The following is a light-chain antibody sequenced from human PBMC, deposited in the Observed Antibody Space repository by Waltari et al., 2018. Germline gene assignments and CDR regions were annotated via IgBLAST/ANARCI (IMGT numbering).Light chain of an antibody. CDR2: LGS. CDR3: MQALQTPWT. J-gene: IGKJ1*01. CDR1: QSLLHSNGYNY. V-gene: IGKV2-28*01. Sequence: IVMTQSPLSLPVPPGQPASTSCRSSQSLLHSNGYNYLDWYLQKPGQSPQPLFYLGSNRASGVPDRFSGSGSGTDFTLKISRVEAEDVGVYYCMQALQTPWTFGQGTKVEIK.